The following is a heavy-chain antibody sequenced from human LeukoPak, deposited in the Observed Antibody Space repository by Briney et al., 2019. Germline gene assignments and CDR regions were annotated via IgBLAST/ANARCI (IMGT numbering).Heavy chain of an antibody. CDR2: IYNGGST. D-gene: IGHD1-1*01. Sequence: GGSLRLSCAASGFILSDHYMSWVRQAPGKGLEWVSVIYNGGSTHYADSVKGRFTISRDNSKNTLYLQMNSLRAEDTAVYYCARGGSWNDFDYWGQGTLVTVSS. V-gene: IGHV3-53*01. J-gene: IGHJ4*02. CDR3: ARGGSWNDFDY. CDR1: GFILSDHY.